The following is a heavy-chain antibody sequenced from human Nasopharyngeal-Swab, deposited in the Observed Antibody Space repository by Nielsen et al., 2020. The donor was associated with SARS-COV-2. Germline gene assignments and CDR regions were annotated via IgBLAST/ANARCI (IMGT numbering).Heavy chain of an antibody. CDR1: GGSFSAYY. V-gene: IGHV4-34*01. Sequence: SETLSLTSAVYGGSFSAYYCSWTRQPPGKWLEWIGEINHSGSTNYNPSLKRRVTISVDTSKRQFSLNLTSVTAADTAVYYCARSYYYDSLVGGWGQGTLVTVSS. CDR3: ARSYYYDSLVGG. D-gene: IGHD3-22*01. J-gene: IGHJ4*02. CDR2: INHSGST.